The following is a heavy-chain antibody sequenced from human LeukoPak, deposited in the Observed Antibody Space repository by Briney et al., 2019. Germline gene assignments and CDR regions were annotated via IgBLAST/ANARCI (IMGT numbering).Heavy chain of an antibody. CDR3: ARETYSNILTGTDY. CDR2: ISTYDDNI. D-gene: IGHD3-9*01. CDR1: GYTFTGYY. Sequence: ASVKVSCKASGYTFTGYYMHWVRQAPGQGLEWLGWISTYDDNIKYAQSLQGRLTLTIDTSTSTAYMELRSLTSDDTAVYYCARETYSNILTGTDYWGPGTLVTASS. V-gene: IGHV1-18*04. J-gene: IGHJ4*02.